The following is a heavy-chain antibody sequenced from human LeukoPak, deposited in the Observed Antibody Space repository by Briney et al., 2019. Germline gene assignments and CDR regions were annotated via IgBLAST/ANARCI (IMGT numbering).Heavy chain of an antibody. CDR1: GFTFSNAW. J-gene: IGHJ6*02. Sequence: GGSLRLSCAASGFTFSNAWMSWVRQAPGKGLEWVGRIKSKTDGGTTDYAAPVKGRFTISRDDSKNTLYLQMNSLKTEDTAVYYCARDRYSYYGMDVWGQGTTVTVSS. V-gene: IGHV3-15*01. CDR2: IKSKTDGGTT. CDR3: ARDRYSYYGMDV. D-gene: IGHD1-26*01.